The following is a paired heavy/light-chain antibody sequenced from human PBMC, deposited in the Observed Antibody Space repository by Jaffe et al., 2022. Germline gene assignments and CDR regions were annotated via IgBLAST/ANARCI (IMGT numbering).Heavy chain of an antibody. V-gene: IGHV4-38-2*01. J-gene: IGHJ3*01. D-gene: IGHD4-17*01. CDR3: ARGGGDDYGSLVAFDV. CDR2: IYHSGYT. CDR1: GYSISSGYY. Sequence: QVQLQESGPGVVKPAETLSLTCAVSGYSISSGYYWGWIRQPPGKGLEWIGSIYHSGYTYYPPSLKSRITISVDTPKNQFFLRWSSVSAADTAVYYCARGGGDDYGSLVAFDVWGRGTLVSVSS.
Light chain of an antibody. CDR2: RNN. CDR1: SSNIGSNY. CDR3: ATWDERLGGV. Sequence: QSVLTQPPSASGTPGQRVTISCSGSSSNIGSNYVYWYQHLPGTAPKFLIYRNNQRPSGVPDRFSGSKSGTSASLAISGLRSEDEGDYYCATWDERLGGVFGGGTKLTVL. V-gene: IGLV1-47*01. J-gene: IGLJ2*01.